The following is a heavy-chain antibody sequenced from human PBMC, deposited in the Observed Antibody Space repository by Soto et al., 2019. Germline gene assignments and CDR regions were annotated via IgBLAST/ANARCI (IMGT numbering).Heavy chain of an antibody. CDR3: ARVDGSGSYYNLYYYYYYGMDV. CDR2: INHSGST. V-gene: IGHV4-34*01. CDR1: GGSFSGYY. J-gene: IGHJ6*02. D-gene: IGHD3-10*01. Sequence: SETLSLTCAVYGGSFSGYYWSWIRQPPGKGLEWIGEINHSGSTNYNPSLKSRVTISVDTSKNQFSLKLSSVTAADTAVYYCARVDGSGSYYNLYYYYYYGMDVWGQGTTVTVSS.